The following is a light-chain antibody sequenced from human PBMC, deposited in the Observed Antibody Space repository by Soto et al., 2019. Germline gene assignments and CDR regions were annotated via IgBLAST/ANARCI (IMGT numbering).Light chain of an antibody. CDR1: NSNLGAGYD. CDR2: GNR. V-gene: IGLV1-40*01. CDR3: QSYDSSLTVV. Sequence: QSVLTQPPSVSGVPGQRVTISCTGNNSNLGAGYDVHWYQQLPGAAPKLVVFGNRNRPSGVPERFSGSKSGTSASLAITGLQAEDEAEYFCQSYDSSLTVVFGGGTKLTVL. J-gene: IGLJ2*01.